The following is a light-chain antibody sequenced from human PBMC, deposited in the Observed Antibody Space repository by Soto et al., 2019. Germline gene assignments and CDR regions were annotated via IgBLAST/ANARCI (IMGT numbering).Light chain of an antibody. CDR2: DAS. Sequence: EIVLTQSPATLSLSPGERATLSCRASQSVSSYLAWYQQKPGQATRLLIYDASNRATGIPARFSGSGSGTDFALTISSLEPEDFAVYSCQQRSNWPPITFGQGTRLEIK. CDR3: QQRSNWPPIT. V-gene: IGKV3-11*01. CDR1: QSVSSY. J-gene: IGKJ5*01.